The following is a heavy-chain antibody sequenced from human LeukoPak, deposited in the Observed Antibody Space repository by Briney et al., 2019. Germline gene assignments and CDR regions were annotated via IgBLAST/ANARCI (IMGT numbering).Heavy chain of an antibody. V-gene: IGHV3-53*01. Sequence: GGSLRLSCAASGFTVRTNYMSWVRQAPGKGLEWVSVIYSGGSTYYADSVEGRFTISRDISKNTLYLQMNSLRAEDTAVYYCARDKARFGELGMDVWGQGTTVTVSS. J-gene: IGHJ6*02. CDR2: IYSGGST. D-gene: IGHD3-10*02. CDR1: GFTVRTNY. CDR3: ARDKARFGELGMDV.